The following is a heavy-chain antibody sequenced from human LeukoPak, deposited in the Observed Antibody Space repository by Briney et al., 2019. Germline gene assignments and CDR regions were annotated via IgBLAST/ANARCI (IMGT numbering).Heavy chain of an antibody. D-gene: IGHD3-22*01. Sequence: GGSLRLSCAASGFTVSSIHMVWVRQAPGKWLEWVSVTYTGGNSYYADSVKGRFIISRDISKNTLYLQMNSLRAEDSALDYCARGGRGSAAVVAPRSFDIWGQGTMVTVSS. CDR2: TYTGGNS. CDR1: GFTVSSIH. CDR3: ARGGRGSAAVVAPRSFDI. J-gene: IGHJ3*02. V-gene: IGHV3-53*01.